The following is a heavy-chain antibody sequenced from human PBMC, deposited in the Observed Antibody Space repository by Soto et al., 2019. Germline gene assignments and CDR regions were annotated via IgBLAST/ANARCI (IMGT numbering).Heavy chain of an antibody. J-gene: IGHJ4*02. D-gene: IGHD4-17*01. CDR3: ARNTDYGSPH. V-gene: IGHV4-39*01. CDR1: GGSISSSTYY. Sequence: QLQLQESGPGLVKPSETLSLTCTVAGGSISSSTYYWGWVRQPPGKGLEWSGSINYSGSTYYNPSLQSRVTIPADTSKNQVSLTLSSVTAADTAVYYCARNTDYGSPHWGQGTLVTVSS. CDR2: INYSGST.